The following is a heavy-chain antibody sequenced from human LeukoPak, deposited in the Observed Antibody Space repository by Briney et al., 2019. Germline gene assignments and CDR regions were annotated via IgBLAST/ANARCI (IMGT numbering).Heavy chain of an antibody. J-gene: IGHJ3*02. Sequence: SETLSLTCTVSGGSISSYYWSWIRQPPGKGLEWIGYIYYSGSTNYNPSLKSRVTISVDTSKNQFSLKLSSVTAADTAVYYCARARSYDAFDIWGQGTMVTVSS. CDR3: ARARSYDAFDI. V-gene: IGHV4-59*01. CDR2: IYYSGST. D-gene: IGHD2-15*01. CDR1: GGSISSYY.